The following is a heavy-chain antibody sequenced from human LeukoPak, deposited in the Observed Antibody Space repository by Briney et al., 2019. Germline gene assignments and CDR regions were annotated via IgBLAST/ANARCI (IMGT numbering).Heavy chain of an antibody. V-gene: IGHV4-59*01. CDR3: ARDEVDTGVDY. CDR2: IYYSGST. D-gene: IGHD5-18*01. CDR1: GGSISSYY. Sequence: PSETLSLTCTGSGGSISSYYWSWIRQPPGKGLEWIGYIYYSGSTNYNPSLKSRVTISVDTSKNQFSLKLSSVTAADTAVYYCARDEVDTGVDYWGQGTLVTVSS. J-gene: IGHJ4*02.